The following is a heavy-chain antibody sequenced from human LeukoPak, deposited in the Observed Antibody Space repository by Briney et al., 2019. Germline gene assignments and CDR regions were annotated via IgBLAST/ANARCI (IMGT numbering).Heavy chain of an antibody. D-gene: IGHD5-18*01. J-gene: IGHJ4*02. CDR2: ISGSGGST. CDR1: GFTSGTYG. CDR3: ANGYNYGLDY. Sequence: PGGSLRLSCAASGFTSGTYGMGWVRQAPGKGLEWVSAISGSGGSTYYAASVQGRFTVSRDNSKNTLYLQMNSLRAEDTAVYYCANGYNYGLDYWGQGTLVTVSS. V-gene: IGHV3-23*01.